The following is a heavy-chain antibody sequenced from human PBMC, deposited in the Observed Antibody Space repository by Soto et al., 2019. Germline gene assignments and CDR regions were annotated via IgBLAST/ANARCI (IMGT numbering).Heavy chain of an antibody. V-gene: IGHV4-34*01. J-gene: IGHJ4*02. CDR2: INESGST. CDR1: GGSFSGYY. Sequence: SETLSLTCAVYGGSFSGYYWSWIRQPPGKGLQWIGQINESGSTYYNPSLKSRVIISVHTSNDQFSLELTSVTAADTAMYYCARGRITGSSYSGGWYYFDHWGQGTQVTVS. D-gene: IGHD1-26*01. CDR3: ARGRITGSSYSGGWYYFDH.